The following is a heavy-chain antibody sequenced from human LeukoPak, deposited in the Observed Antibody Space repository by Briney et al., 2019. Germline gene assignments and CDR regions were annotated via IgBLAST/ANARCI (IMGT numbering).Heavy chain of an antibody. V-gene: IGHV3-23*01. Sequence: GGSLRLSCAASGFTFSSYAMGWVRQAPGKGLEWVSALTGSGGSTYYADSVKGRFTISRDNSKNTLFLQMNSLRAEDTAVYYCAANGESTDWHWNYWGQGTLVTVSS. CDR3: AANGESTDWHWNY. J-gene: IGHJ4*02. CDR1: GFTFSSYA. D-gene: IGHD3-9*01. CDR2: LTGSGGST.